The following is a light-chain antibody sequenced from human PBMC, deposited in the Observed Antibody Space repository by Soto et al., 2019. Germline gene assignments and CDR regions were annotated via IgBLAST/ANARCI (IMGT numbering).Light chain of an antibody. CDR3: SSYTSSTTPV. J-gene: IGLJ3*02. V-gene: IGLV2-14*01. CDR2: EVI. CDR1: NSDIGGYNY. Sequence: QSVLTQPASVSGSPGQSITISCTGTNSDIGGYNYVSWYQQHPGKAPKVIIYEVINRPSGVSNRFSGSKSGSTASLTISGLQPEDEADYYCSSYTSSTTPVFGGGTKLTVL.